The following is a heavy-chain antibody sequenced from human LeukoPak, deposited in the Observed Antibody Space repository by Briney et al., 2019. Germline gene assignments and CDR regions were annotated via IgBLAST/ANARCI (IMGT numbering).Heavy chain of an antibody. CDR1: DTSINTYY. J-gene: IGHJ4*02. V-gene: IGHV4-4*07. D-gene: IGHD3-10*01. CDR3: AKVAKYYYGPETYFFFEN. Sequence: KTSETLSLICTVPDTSINTYYWSSIRQPAGKGLEWIGHMYATGTTNYNPSLKSRVCVSIDTSKNQISLNLRSVTAADTAVYYCAKVAKYYYGPETYFFFENWGQGTLVTVSS. CDR2: MYATGTT.